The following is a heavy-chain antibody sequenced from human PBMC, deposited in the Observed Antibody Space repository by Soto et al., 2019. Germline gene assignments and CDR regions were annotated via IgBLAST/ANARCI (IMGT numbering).Heavy chain of an antibody. CDR3: ASPGIAAAGKNPYYYYYGMDV. Sequence: QVQLVQSGAEVKKPGSSVKVSCKASGGTFSSYAISWVRQAPGQGLEWMGGIIPIFGTANYAQKFQGRVTITADKSTSIAYMELSSLRSEDTAVYYCASPGIAAAGKNPYYYYYGMDVWGQGTTVTVSS. CDR2: IIPIFGTA. D-gene: IGHD6-13*01. V-gene: IGHV1-69*06. CDR1: GGTFSSYA. J-gene: IGHJ6*02.